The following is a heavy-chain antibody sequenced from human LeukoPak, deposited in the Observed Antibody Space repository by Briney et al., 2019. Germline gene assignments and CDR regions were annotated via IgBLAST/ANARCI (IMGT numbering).Heavy chain of an antibody. CDR1: GGSISSYY. V-gene: IGHV4-59*01. CDR2: IYYSGST. Sequence: SETLSLTCTVSGGSISSYYWSWIRQPPGKGRGWIGYIYYSGSTNYNPSLQSRVTISVDTSKNQFSLKLSSVTAADTAVYYCARGVHLEWLSNWFDPWGQGTLVTVSS. J-gene: IGHJ5*02. D-gene: IGHD3-3*01. CDR3: ARGVHLEWLSNWFDP.